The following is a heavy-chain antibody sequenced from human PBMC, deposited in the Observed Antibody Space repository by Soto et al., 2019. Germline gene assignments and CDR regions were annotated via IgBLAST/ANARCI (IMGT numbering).Heavy chain of an antibody. V-gene: IGHV3-9*01. CDR2: ISWNSGSI. CDR1: GFTFDDYA. Sequence: GGSLRLSCAASGFTFDDYAMHWVRQAPGKGLEWVSGISWNSGSIGYADSVKGRFTISRDNAKNSLYLQMNSLRAEDTALYYCAKDWGQIYYYYYMDVWGKGTTVTVSS. CDR3: AKDWGQIYYYYYMDV. D-gene: IGHD7-27*01. J-gene: IGHJ6*03.